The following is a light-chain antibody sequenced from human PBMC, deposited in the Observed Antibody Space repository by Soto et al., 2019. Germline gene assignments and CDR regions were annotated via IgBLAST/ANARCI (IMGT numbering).Light chain of an antibody. Sequence: QSALTQPASVSGSPGQSITISCTGTSNDVGGYNYVSWYQQHPGKAPKLMIYDVTNRPSGVSNRFSGSKSGNTASLTISGLQADDEADYYCSSYISSSTLVFGGGTKLTVL. CDR1: SNDVGGYNY. V-gene: IGLV2-14*03. CDR3: SSYISSSTLV. CDR2: DVT. J-gene: IGLJ2*01.